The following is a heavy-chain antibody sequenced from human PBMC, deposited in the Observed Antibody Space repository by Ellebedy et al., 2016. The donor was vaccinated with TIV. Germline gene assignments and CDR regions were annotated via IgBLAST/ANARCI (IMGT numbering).Heavy chain of an antibody. J-gene: IGHJ5*02. D-gene: IGHD4-17*01. CDR2: IYYSGST. V-gene: IGHV4-59*08. Sequence: MPSETLSLTCTVSGGSISSYYWSWIRQPPGKGLEWIGYIYYSGSTNYNPSLKSRVTISVDKSKNQFSLKLSSVTAADTAVYYCARALSRPYGDYVGWFDPWGQGTLVTVSS. CDR3: ARALSRPYGDYVGWFDP. CDR1: GGSISSYY.